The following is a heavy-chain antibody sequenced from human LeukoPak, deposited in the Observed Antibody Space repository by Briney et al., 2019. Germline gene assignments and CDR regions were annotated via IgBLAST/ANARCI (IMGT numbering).Heavy chain of an antibody. Sequence: GGSLRLSCAASGFTVSSNYMSWVRQAPGKGLEWVSVIYSGGSTYYADSVKGRFTISRDNSKNTLYLQMNSLRAEDTAVYYCAREGVIYSYGYHYYFDYWGQGTLSPSPQ. V-gene: IGHV3-53*01. D-gene: IGHD5-18*01. CDR1: GFTVSSNY. CDR3: AREGVIYSYGYHYYFDY. CDR2: IYSGGST. J-gene: IGHJ4*02.